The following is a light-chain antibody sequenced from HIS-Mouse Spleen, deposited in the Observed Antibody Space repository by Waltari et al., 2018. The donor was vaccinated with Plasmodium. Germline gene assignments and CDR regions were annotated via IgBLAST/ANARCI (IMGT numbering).Light chain of an antibody. J-gene: IGKJ3*01. CDR1: QSVSSN. V-gene: IGKV3-15*01. CDR3: QQYNNWSFT. Sequence: EIVMTQSPATLSVSPGERATLSCRASQSVSSNLAWYQQKPGQAPRLLIYGASTRATGCPARVSGSGSGTEFTLTISSLQSEDFAVYYCQQYNNWSFTFGPGTKVDIK. CDR2: GAS.